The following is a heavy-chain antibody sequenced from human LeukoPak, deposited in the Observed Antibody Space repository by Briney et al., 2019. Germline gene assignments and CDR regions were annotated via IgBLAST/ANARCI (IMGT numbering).Heavy chain of an antibody. V-gene: IGHV3-7*01. CDR3: ARPSLNTGSYFDY. CDR2: IKQDGSEK. D-gene: IGHD1-26*01. J-gene: IGHJ4*02. CDR1: GFTFNRYW. Sequence: PGGSLRLSCAASGFTFNRYWMSWVRQAPGKGLEWVANIKQDGSEKYYVDSVKGRFTISRDNAKNSLYLQMNSLRAEDTAVYYCARPSLNTGSYFDYWGQGILVSVSS.